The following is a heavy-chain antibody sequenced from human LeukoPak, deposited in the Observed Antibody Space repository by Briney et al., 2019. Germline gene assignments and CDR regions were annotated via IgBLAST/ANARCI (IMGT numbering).Heavy chain of an antibody. CDR3: ATVSGSYWPFDY. CDR2: FDPEDGET. D-gene: IGHD1-26*01. CDR1: GYTLTELS. J-gene: IGHJ4*02. Sequence: ASVKVSCKVSGYTLTELSMHWVRQAPGKGLEWMGGFDPEDGETIYAQKFQGRVTMTEDTSTDTAYMKLSSLRSEDTAVYYCATVSGSYWPFDYWGQGTLVTVSS. V-gene: IGHV1-24*01.